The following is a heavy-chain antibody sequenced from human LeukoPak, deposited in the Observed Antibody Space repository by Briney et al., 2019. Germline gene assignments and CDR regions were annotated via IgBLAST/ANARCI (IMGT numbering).Heavy chain of an antibody. CDR2: ITTGSGTI. Sequence: TGGSLRLSCAASGFTFSSYNMNWVRQAPGKGLEWLSYITTGSGTIYYADSVKGRFTISRDNGKNSLYLQMNGLRVEDTAVYYCARRGTAVTYFDYWGQGTLVTVSS. CDR1: GFTFSSYN. D-gene: IGHD4-23*01. CDR3: ARRGTAVTYFDY. V-gene: IGHV3-48*01. J-gene: IGHJ4*02.